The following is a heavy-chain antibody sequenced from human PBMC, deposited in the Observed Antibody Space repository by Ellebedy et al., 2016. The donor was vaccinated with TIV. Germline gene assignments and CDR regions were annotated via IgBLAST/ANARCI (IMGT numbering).Heavy chain of an antibody. J-gene: IGHJ2*01. Sequence: GESLKISCAVSGFTFNTYDMHWVRQAPDQGLEWVAIMCYDGSNEYCADSVKGRFTISRDNSKNTLYLQMNSLRAEDTAVYYCAREFRFEEWLSSIGYDWYFDLWGRGTLVTVSS. CDR1: GFTFNTYD. D-gene: IGHD3-3*01. CDR2: MCYDGSNE. CDR3: AREFRFEEWLSSIGYDWYFDL. V-gene: IGHV3-30*03.